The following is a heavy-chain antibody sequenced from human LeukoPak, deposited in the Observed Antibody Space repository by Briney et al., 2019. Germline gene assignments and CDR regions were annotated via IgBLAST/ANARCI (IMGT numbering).Heavy chain of an antibody. J-gene: IGHJ4*02. Sequence: GGSLRLSCAASGFTFSSFAMSWVRQAPGKGLEWVSVISGRGDSTYYADSVKGRFTVSRDNSKSTVYLQMNSLRAEDTAVYYCARETGDFDSWGQGTLVIVSS. CDR1: GFTFSSFA. D-gene: IGHD7-27*01. CDR3: ARETGDFDS. CDR2: ISGRGDST. V-gene: IGHV3-23*01.